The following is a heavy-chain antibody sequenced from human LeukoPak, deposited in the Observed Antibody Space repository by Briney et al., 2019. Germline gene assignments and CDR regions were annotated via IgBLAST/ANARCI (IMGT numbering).Heavy chain of an antibody. CDR1: GFTFSSYA. CDR3: AKDHQKISSNNAFDI. V-gene: IGHV3-23*01. J-gene: IGHJ3*02. CDR2: ISGSGITT. D-gene: IGHD2/OR15-2a*01. Sequence: GGSLRLSCAASGFTFSSYAMSWVRQAPGKGLEWVSAISGSGITTYYADSVKGRFTISRVNSKNTLYLQMNSLRAEDTAVYYCAKDHQKISSNNAFDIWGQGTMVTVSS.